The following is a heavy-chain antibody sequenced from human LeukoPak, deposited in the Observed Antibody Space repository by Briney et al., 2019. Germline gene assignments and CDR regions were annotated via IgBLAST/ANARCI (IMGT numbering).Heavy chain of an antibody. CDR1: GGSFSGYY. CDR2: INHSGST. Sequence: PSETLSLTCAVYGGSFSGYYWSWIRQPPGKGLEWIGEINHSGSTNYNPSLKSRVTISVDTSKNQFSLKLSSVTAADTAVYYCARDSSGGPFDYWGQGSLVTVSS. V-gene: IGHV4-34*01. D-gene: IGHD6-19*01. CDR3: ARDSSGGPFDY. J-gene: IGHJ4*02.